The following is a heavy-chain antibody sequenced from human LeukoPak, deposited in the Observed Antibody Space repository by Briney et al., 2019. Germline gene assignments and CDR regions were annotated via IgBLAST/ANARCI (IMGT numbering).Heavy chain of an antibody. Sequence: SETLSLTCTVSGGSISSYYWIWLRQPPGKGLEWIGYIYTSESTNYNPSLKSVVTISVDKSNNQFSLKLSYVTAADTAVYYGARHPPPTPPRSIYGSTYYMDGWGKGTTVNGSS. CDR1: GGSISSYY. D-gene: IGHD3-10*01. V-gene: IGHV4-4*09. CDR2: IYTSEST. CDR3: ARHPPPTPPRSIYGSTYYMDG. J-gene: IGHJ6*03.